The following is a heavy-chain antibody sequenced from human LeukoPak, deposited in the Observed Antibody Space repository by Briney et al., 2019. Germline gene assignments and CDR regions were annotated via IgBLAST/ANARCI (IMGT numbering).Heavy chain of an antibody. V-gene: IGHV1-46*01. CDR1: GYTFIDYY. CDR3: ARNPYSGSWIDY. Sequence: ASVKVSCKASGYTFIDYYVHWVRQAPGQGLEWVGIINPSGGTTSYAQKFRGRVTMTSDTSASTVYMELSSLRSEDTAVYYRARNPYSGSWIDYWGQGTLVTVSS. CDR2: INPSGGTT. D-gene: IGHD1-26*01. J-gene: IGHJ4*02.